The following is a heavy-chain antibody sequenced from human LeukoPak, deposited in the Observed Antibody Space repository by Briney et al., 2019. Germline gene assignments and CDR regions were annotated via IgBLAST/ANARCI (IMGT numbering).Heavy chain of an antibody. D-gene: IGHD1-7*01. V-gene: IGHV4-30-2*01. CDR1: GGSISSGGYS. Sequence: SSETLSLTCAVSGGSISSGGYSWSWIRQPPGKGLEWIGYIYHSGSTYYNPSLKSRVTISVDRSKNQSSLKLSSVTAADTAVYYCARGGAITGTTSFDYWGQGTLVTVSS. CDR2: IYHSGST. J-gene: IGHJ4*02. CDR3: ARGGAITGTTSFDY.